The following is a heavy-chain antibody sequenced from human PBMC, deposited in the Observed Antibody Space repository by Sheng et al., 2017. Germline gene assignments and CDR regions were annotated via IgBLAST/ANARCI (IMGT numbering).Heavy chain of an antibody. Sequence: QVQLVQSGAEVKKPGSSVKVSCKASGGTFSSYTISWVRQAPGQGLEWMGRIIPILGIANYAQKFQGRVTITADKSTSTAYMELSSLRSEDTAVYYCARDFRRIAARPYYYYYMDVWGKGTTVTVSS. CDR1: GGTFSSYT. V-gene: IGHV1-69*08. D-gene: IGHD6-6*01. CDR3: ARDFRRIAARPYYYYYMDV. CDR2: IIPILGIA. J-gene: IGHJ6*03.